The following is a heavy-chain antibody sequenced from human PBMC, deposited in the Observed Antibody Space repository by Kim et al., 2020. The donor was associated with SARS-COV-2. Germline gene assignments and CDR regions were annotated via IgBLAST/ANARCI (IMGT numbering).Heavy chain of an antibody. J-gene: IGHJ6*02. V-gene: IGHV3-74*01. CDR2: INSDGSIR. D-gene: IGHD3-22*01. Sequence: GGSLRLSCAASGFTLRSYWIHWVRQAPGKGLVWVSRINSDGSIRTYADSVKGRFTISRDNAKNTLNLQMNSLRAEDTAVYYCTRASGESSGYGYYYYGMDVWGQGTTVTVSS. CDR1: GFTLRSYW. CDR3: TRASGESSGYGYYYYGMDV.